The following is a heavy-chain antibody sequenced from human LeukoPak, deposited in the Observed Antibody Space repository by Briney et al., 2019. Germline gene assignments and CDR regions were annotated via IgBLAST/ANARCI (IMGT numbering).Heavy chain of an antibody. Sequence: PGGSRGLLCAASGFTFRGYWMSWVRQAPGEGLEGVANIKQDGSEKYYVDSVKGRFTISRDNAKSSLYLQMNSLRAEDTAVYYCARVQHEWIMDYWGQGTLVTVSS. J-gene: IGHJ4*02. V-gene: IGHV3-7*01. CDR1: GFTFRGYW. D-gene: IGHD5-12*01. CDR3: ARVQHEWIMDY. CDR2: IKQDGSEK.